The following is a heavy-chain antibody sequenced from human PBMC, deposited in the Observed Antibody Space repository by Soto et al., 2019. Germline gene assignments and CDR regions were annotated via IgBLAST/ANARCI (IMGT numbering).Heavy chain of an antibody. V-gene: IGHV4-59*01. Sequence: ETLSLTRTVSGGSMNIYYWTWIRQTPGKGLEWIGYVRDTGSTNYNPSLKSRVTISIDTSRNQFSLSLSSVTAADTAVYYCAKDREWLRFYYFDYWGQGTLVTVSS. CDR3: AKDREWLRFYYFDY. D-gene: IGHD5-12*01. CDR1: GGSMNIYY. CDR2: VRDTGST. J-gene: IGHJ4*02.